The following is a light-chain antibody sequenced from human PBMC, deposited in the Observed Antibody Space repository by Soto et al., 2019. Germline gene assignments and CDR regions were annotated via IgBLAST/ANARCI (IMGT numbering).Light chain of an antibody. J-gene: IGKJ1*01. CDR3: QHYNSYSEA. Sequence: DIQMTQSPSTLSASVGDRVTITCRASQTISSWLAWYQQKPGKAPKLLIYKASTLKSGVPSRFSGSGSGTEFTLTISSLQPDDLATYYCQHYNSYSEAFGQGTE. V-gene: IGKV1-5*03. CDR2: KAS. CDR1: QTISSW.